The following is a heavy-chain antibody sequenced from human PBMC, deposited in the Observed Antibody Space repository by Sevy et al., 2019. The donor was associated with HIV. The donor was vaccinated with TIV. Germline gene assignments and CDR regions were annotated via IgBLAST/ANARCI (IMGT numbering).Heavy chain of an antibody. CDR3: ASATGSSGWTHFDY. CDR1: GGTFSSYA. J-gene: IGHJ4*02. CDR2: IIPIFGTA. D-gene: IGHD6-19*01. V-gene: IGHV1-69*13. Sequence: ASVKVSCKASGGTFSSYAISWVRQAPGQGLEWMGGIIPIFGTANYAQKFQGRVTITADESTSTAYMELSSLGSEDTAVYYCASATGSSGWTHFDYWGQGTLVTVSS.